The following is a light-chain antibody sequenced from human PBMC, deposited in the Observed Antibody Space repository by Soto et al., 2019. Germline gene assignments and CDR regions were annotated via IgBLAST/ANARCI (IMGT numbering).Light chain of an antibody. CDR3: QHYGTSPIT. V-gene: IGKV3-20*01. CDR1: QTIYSKY. CDR2: GAS. Sequence: EFVLTQSPGTLSLSPGERATLSCRASQTIYSKYLGWYQKKPGQAPRLVIYGASFRATGIPDRFSGSGSGTDFTLTISGLEPEDFAVYYCQHYGTSPITFGPGTRLDIK. J-gene: IGKJ5*01.